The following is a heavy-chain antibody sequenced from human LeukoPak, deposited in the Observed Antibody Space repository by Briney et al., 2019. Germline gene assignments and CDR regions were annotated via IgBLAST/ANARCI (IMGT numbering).Heavy chain of an antibody. V-gene: IGHV3-66*01. CDR1: GFTVSSNY. D-gene: IGHD6-13*01. CDR3: AKDPSHSSSPDY. Sequence: PGRSLRLSCAASGFTVSSNYMSWVRQAPGKGLEWVSVIYSGGSTYYADSVKGRFTISRDNSKNTLYLQMNSLRAEDTAVYYCAKDPSHSSSPDYWGQGTLVTVSS. J-gene: IGHJ4*02. CDR2: IYSGGST.